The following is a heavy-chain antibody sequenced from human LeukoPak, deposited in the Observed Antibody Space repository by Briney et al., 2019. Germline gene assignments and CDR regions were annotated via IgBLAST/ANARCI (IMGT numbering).Heavy chain of an antibody. D-gene: IGHD5-18*01. CDR1: GYTFTSYY. Sequence: ASVKVSCKASGYTFTSYYMHWVRQAPGQGLEWMGIINPSGGSTSYAQKFQGRVTMTTDTSTSTAYMELRSLRSDDTAVYYCAKAGYIYGSGDFDYWGQGTLVTVSS. CDR3: AKAGYIYGSGDFDY. CDR2: INPSGGST. V-gene: IGHV1-46*01. J-gene: IGHJ4*02.